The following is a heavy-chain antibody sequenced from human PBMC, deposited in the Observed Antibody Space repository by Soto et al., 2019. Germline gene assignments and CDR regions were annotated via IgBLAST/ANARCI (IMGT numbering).Heavy chain of an antibody. CDR1: GGSISSYY. V-gene: IGHV4-4*07. D-gene: IGHD3-22*01. Sequence: SETLSLTCTVSGGSISSYYWSWIRQPAGKGLEWIGRIYTSGSTNYNPSLKSRVTMSVDTSKNQFSLKLSSVTAADTAVYCCARDGGPYYYDSSGYYYGLVYWGQGTLVTVSS. J-gene: IGHJ4*02. CDR3: ARDGGPYYYDSSGYYYGLVY. CDR2: IYTSGST.